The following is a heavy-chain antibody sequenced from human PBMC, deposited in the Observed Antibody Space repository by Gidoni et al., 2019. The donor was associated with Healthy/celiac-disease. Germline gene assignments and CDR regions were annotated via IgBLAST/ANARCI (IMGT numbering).Heavy chain of an antibody. CDR3: ARHGEYYDFWSGYPTTYFDY. V-gene: IGHV4-39*01. D-gene: IGHD3-3*01. Sequence: SLKSRVTISVDTSKNQFSLKLSSVTAADTAVYYCARHGEYYDFWSGYPTTYFDYWGQGTLVTVSS. J-gene: IGHJ4*02.